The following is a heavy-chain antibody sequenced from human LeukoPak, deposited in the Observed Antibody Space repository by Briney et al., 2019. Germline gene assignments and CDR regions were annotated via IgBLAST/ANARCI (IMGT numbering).Heavy chain of an antibody. J-gene: IGHJ4*02. Sequence: GGSLRLSCAASGFSFITYGIHWVRQAPGKGLEWVAFIRYDGSNRFYADSVRGRFTISRDNSKNTVYLQMNSLRAEDTAVYYCAKEYYDYVWGSYRYFDYWGQGTPVTVSS. CDR2: IRYDGSNR. V-gene: IGHV3-30*02. D-gene: IGHD3-16*02. CDR1: GFSFITYG. CDR3: AKEYYDYVWGSYRYFDY.